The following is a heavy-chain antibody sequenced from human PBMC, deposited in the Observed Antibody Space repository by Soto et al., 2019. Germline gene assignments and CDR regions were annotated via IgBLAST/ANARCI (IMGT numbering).Heavy chain of an antibody. CDR1: GGTFSTYT. J-gene: IGHJ4*02. CDR3: ARDLYADGSGSTIDY. Sequence: QVQLVQSGAEVKKPGSSVKVSCKASGGTFSTYTVSWVRQAPGQGLEWMGRIVPILGVPNYAQRFQGRVTITADKGTNTVHMELSSLRSEDTAVYYFARDLYADGSGSTIDYWGQGTLITVSS. CDR2: IVPILGVP. D-gene: IGHD3-10*01. V-gene: IGHV1-69*08.